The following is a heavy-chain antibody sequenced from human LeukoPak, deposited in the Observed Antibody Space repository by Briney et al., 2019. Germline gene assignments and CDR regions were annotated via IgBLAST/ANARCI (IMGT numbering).Heavy chain of an antibody. J-gene: IGHJ4*02. D-gene: IGHD3-22*01. CDR2: ISGSGGRT. CDR1: GFTVSTYG. CDR3: AKHFDTSGYYYAFDY. V-gene: IGHV3-23*01. Sequence: GGSLRLSCAASGFTVSTYGMSWVRQAPGKGLEWVSDISGSGGRTYYADSVKGRFTISRDNSKNTVDLQMNSLRAEDTAVYYCAKHFDTSGYYYAFDYWGQGTLVTVSS.